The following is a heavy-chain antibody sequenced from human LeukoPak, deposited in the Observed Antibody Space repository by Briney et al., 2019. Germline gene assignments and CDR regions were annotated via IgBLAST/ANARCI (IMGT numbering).Heavy chain of an antibody. CDR2: ISSSGSTI. CDR1: GFTFSSYE. D-gene: IGHD3-3*01. Sequence: GGSLRLSCAASGFTFSSYEMNWVRQAPGKGLEWVSYISSSGSTIYYADSVKGRFTISRDNAKNSLYLQMNSLRAEDTAVYYCARNPDYDFWGGYYTGPDYWGQGTLVTVSS. V-gene: IGHV3-48*03. CDR3: ARNPDYDFWGGYYTGPDY. J-gene: IGHJ4*02.